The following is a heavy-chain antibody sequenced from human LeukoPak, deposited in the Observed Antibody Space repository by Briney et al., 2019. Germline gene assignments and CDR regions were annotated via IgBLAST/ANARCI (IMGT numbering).Heavy chain of an antibody. CDR3: AKDFTYSSSWYWFDP. V-gene: IGHV3-23*01. CDR2: ISGSGGST. Sequence: GGSLRLSCAASGFTFSSYAMSWVRQAPGKGLEWVSAISGSGGSTYYADSVKGRFTISSDNSKNTLYLQMNSLRAEDTAVYYCAKDFTYSSSWYWFDPWGQGTLVTVSS. D-gene: IGHD6-13*01. CDR1: GFTFSSYA. J-gene: IGHJ5*02.